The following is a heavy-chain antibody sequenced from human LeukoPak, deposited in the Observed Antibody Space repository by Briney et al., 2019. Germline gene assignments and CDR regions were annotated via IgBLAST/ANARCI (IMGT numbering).Heavy chain of an antibody. CDR3: AREVRSYSGGRQTLGPLFFDY. Sequence: KSSETLSLTCAVYGGSFSGYYWSWIRQPPGKGLEWIGEINHSGSTNYNPSLKSRVTISVDTSKNQFSLKLSSVTAADTAVYYCAREVRSYSGGRQTLGPLFFDYWGQGTLVTVSS. V-gene: IGHV4-34*01. CDR2: INHSGST. CDR1: GGSFSGYY. D-gene: IGHD1-26*01. J-gene: IGHJ4*02.